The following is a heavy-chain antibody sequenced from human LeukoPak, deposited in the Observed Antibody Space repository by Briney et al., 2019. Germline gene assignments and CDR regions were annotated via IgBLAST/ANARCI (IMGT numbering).Heavy chain of an antibody. J-gene: IGHJ4*02. V-gene: IGHV4-34*01. Sequence: PSGTLSLTCAVYGGSFSGYYWSWIRQPPGKGLEWIGEINHSGSTNYNPSLKSRVTISVDTSKNQFSLKLSSVTAADTAVYYCARGGMTTVTYFDYWGQGTLVTVSS. CDR3: ARGGMTTVTYFDY. CDR1: GGSFSGYY. D-gene: IGHD4-17*01. CDR2: INHSGST.